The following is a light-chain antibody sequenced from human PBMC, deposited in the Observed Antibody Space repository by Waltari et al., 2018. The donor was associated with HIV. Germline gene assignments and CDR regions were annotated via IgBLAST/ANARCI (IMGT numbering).Light chain of an antibody. CDR3: TSYAGINPVA. CDR2: EVN. CDR1: SRAAARYDY. Sequence: QSALPQPPSASGSPVQSVTLSCPGTSRAAARYDYVSWYQQHPGKAPKLLIYEVNKRPSGVPDRFSGSKSGNTASLTVSGLQAEDEAEYSCTSYAGINPVAFGGGTKLTVL. J-gene: IGLJ2*01. V-gene: IGLV2-8*01.